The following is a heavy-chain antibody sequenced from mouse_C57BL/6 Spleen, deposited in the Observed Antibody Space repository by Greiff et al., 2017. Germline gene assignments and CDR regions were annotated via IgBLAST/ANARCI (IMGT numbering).Heavy chain of an antibody. CDR2: IYPGDGDT. J-gene: IGHJ1*03. D-gene: IGHD1-1*01. CDR3: ASSYYGSSFYWYFEG. CDR1: GYAFSSYW. V-gene: IGHV1-80*01. Sequence: QVQLQQSGAELVKPGASVKISCKASGYAFSSYWMNWVKQRPGKGLEWIGQIYPGDGDTNYNGKFKGKATLTADKSSSTAYMQLSSLTSEDSAVYFCASSYYGSSFYWYFEGWGTGTTVTVAS.